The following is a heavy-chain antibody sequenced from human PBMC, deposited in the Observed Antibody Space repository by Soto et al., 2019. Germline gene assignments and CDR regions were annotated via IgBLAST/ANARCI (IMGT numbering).Heavy chain of an antibody. J-gene: IGHJ4*02. CDR2: ISTNGGST. CDR1: FDSSA. D-gene: IGHD3-22*01. Sequence: FDSSALHSARESQGKGLEYVSSISTNGGSTHYADSVKGRFTISRDNSKNTQYLQMSSLRADDTAVYYCVKGEYYYDSSGYYPFDYWGQGT. CDR3: VKGEYYYDSSGYYPFDY. V-gene: IGHV3-64D*06.